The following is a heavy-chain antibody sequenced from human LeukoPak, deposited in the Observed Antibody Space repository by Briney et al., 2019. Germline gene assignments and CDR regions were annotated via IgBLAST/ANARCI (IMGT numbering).Heavy chain of an antibody. D-gene: IGHD3-3*01. Sequence: RGGSLRLSCAASRFTFSNYAMWWVRQAPGEGGEGVSAISKSGSTFYADSVKGRFTNSRDNSRNTLYLQMDRLRADDTAVYYCAKAWTGFGGDVWGQGTTVTVSS. CDR3: AKAWTGFGGDV. V-gene: IGHV3-23*01. J-gene: IGHJ6*02. CDR1: RFTFSNYA. CDR2: ISKSGST.